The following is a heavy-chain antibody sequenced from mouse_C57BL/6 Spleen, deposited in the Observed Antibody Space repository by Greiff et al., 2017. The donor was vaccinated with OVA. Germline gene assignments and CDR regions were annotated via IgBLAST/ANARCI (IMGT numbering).Heavy chain of an antibody. CDR2: ISSGGSYT. J-gene: IGHJ4*01. Sequence: EVQVVESGGDLVKPGGSLKLSCAASGFTFSSYGMSWVRQTPDKRLEWVATISSGGSYTYYPDSVKGRFTFSRDKAENTLYLQMSSLKSEDTAMYYGARHGGITTVVDAMDYWGQGTSVTVSS. V-gene: IGHV5-6*01. CDR3: ARHGGITTVVDAMDY. D-gene: IGHD1-1*01. CDR1: GFTFSSYG.